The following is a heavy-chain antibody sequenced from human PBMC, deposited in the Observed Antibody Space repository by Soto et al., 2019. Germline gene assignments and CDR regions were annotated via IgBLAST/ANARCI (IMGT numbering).Heavy chain of an antibody. CDR3: ARAGSTKTTHYYYYYMDV. CDR1: GYTFTGYY. V-gene: IGHV1-2*04. CDR2: INPNSGGT. Sequence: ASVKVSCKASGYTFTGYYMHWVRQAPGQGLEWMGWINPNSGGTNYAQKFQGWVTMTRDTSISTADMELSRLRSDDTAVYYCARAGSTKTTHYYYYYMDVWGKGTTVTVSS. J-gene: IGHJ6*03. D-gene: IGHD4-17*01.